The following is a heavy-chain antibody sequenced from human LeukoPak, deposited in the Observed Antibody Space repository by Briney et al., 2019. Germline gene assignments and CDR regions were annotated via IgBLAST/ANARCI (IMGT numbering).Heavy chain of an antibody. D-gene: IGHD6-13*01. CDR1: GFTFSSYA. CDR2: INQDESVK. J-gene: IGHJ4*02. Sequence: PGGSLRLSCAASGFTFSSYAMSWVRQAPGKGLEWVANINQDESVKYYVDSLKGRFTVSRDNAKNSLYLQMNSLRAEDTAMYYCARIGYSSSCTDYWGQGTLVTVSS. CDR3: ARIGYSSSCTDY. V-gene: IGHV3-7*01.